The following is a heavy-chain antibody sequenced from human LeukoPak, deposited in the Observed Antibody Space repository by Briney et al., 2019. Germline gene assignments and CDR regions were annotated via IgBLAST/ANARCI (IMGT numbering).Heavy chain of an antibody. CDR2: ISDSGGGE. J-gene: IGHJ4*02. D-gene: IGHD1-26*01. Sequence: GGSLRLSCAASGFPFSDYYMSWIRQAPGKGLEWVSYISDSGGGEFYIDSVKGRFTISRDNTKKSLYLQMNSLRAEDTAVYYCARDLGQVGGAAVRYWGQGTLVTVSS. CDR3: ARDLGQVGGAAVRY. V-gene: IGHV3-11*01. CDR1: GFPFSDYY.